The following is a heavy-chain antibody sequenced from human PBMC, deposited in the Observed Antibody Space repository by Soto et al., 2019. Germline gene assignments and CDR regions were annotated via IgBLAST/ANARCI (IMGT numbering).Heavy chain of an antibody. Sequence: VQLLESGGGLVQPGGSLRLSCAASGITFSSHAMSWVRQAPGKGLEWVSSISGSGGSTYYAYSVKGRFTISRDSSKNTQYLQMGSLRVEDTAVYYCAKEPYDSGGFYNDYWGQGTLVTVSS. CDR2: ISGSGGST. CDR1: GITFSSHA. V-gene: IGHV3-23*01. J-gene: IGHJ4*02. D-gene: IGHD3-22*01. CDR3: AKEPYDSGGFYNDY.